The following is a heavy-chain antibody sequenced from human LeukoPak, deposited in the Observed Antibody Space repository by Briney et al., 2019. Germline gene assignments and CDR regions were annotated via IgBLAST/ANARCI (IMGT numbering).Heavy chain of an antibody. Sequence: ASVKVSCTASGYTFTSYGISWVRQAPGQGLEWMGWISAYNGNTNYAQKLQGRVTMTTDTSTSTAYMELRSLRSDDTAVYYCARDAVLMVYASRWFDPWGQGTLVTVSS. V-gene: IGHV1-18*01. D-gene: IGHD2-8*01. J-gene: IGHJ5*02. CDR3: ARDAVLMVYASRWFDP. CDR2: ISAYNGNT. CDR1: GYTFTSYG.